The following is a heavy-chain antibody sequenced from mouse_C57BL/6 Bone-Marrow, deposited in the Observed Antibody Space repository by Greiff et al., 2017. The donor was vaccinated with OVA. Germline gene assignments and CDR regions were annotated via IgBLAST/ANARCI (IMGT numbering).Heavy chain of an antibody. CDR2: FYPGSGSI. V-gene: IGHV1-62-2*01. Sequence: QVQLQQSGAELVKPGASVKLSCKASGYTFTEYTIHWVKQRSGQGLEWIGWFYPGSGSIKYNEKFKDKATLTVDKSSSTAYMELRSLTSEDTAVYYCARWGTYYSKEDWGQGTTLTVSS. CDR3: ARWGTYYSKED. D-gene: IGHD2-5*01. J-gene: IGHJ2*01. CDR1: GYTFTEYT.